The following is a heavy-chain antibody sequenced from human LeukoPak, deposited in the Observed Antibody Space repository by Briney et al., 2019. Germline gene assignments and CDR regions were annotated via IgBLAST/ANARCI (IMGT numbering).Heavy chain of an antibody. CDR2: INLNSGGT. Sequence: ASVKVSCKASGYTFTGYYMQWVRQAPGQGLEWMGWINLNSGGTDYAQKFQGRVTMTRDTSISTAYMELSRLRYDDTAVYYCARDRITVNTPCFDSWGQGTLVTVSS. V-gene: IGHV1-2*02. D-gene: IGHD3-16*01. J-gene: IGHJ4*02. CDR1: GYTFTGYY. CDR3: ARDRITVNTPCFDS.